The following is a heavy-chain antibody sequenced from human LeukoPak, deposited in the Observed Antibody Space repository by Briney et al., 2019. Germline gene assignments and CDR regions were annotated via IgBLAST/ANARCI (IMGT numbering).Heavy chain of an antibody. D-gene: IGHD1-1*01. CDR3: ARQPGGTVAFDL. V-gene: IGHV4-59*08. Sequence: SETLSLMCTVSGGSINSYYWSWIRQPPGKGLEWIAYIYYSGSTNYNPSLKSRVTISVDTSKNQFSLTLSSVTAADTAVYCARQPGGTVAFDLWGQGTLVTVSS. CDR1: GGSINSYY. J-gene: IGHJ3*01. CDR2: IYYSGST.